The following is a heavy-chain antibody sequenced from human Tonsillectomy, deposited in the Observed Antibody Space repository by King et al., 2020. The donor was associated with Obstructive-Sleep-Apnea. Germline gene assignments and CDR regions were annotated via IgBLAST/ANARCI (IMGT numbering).Heavy chain of an antibody. V-gene: IGHV5-51*01. J-gene: IGHJ6*02. CDR3: ARHGAAVHFYGMDV. D-gene: IGHD6-13*01. CDR1: GYSFSSYW. CDR2: IYPGDSDI. Sequence: VQLVQSGAEVKKPGESLRISCQGSGYSFSSYWIAWVRQMPGKGLEWVGIIYPGDSDIKYSPSFQGQVTISVDKSICPAYLQWSSLKASDSAIYYCARHGAAVHFYGMDVWGQGTTVTVS.